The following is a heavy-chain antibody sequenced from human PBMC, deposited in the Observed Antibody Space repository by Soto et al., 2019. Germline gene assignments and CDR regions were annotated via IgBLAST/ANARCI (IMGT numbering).Heavy chain of an antibody. D-gene: IGHD2-8*01. CDR2: IYPSGST. CDR1: GGSISRYC. V-gene: IGHV4-4*07. Sequence: FETRSLNCPVSGGSISRYCWRWIRQPSGKGLEWIGRIYPSGSTNYSPSLKSRVTMSVDTSKNQLSLKLSSVTAADASVYYCARGEIGNGYGMDVWGQGTTPTVSS. J-gene: IGHJ6*02. CDR3: ARGEIGNGYGMDV.